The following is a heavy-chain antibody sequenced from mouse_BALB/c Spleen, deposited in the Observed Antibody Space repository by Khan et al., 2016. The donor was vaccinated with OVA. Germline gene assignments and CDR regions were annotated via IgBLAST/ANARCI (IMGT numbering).Heavy chain of an antibody. J-gene: IGHJ3*01. CDR3: ARSPYGNFAY. D-gene: IGHD2-1*01. CDR1: GFTFSTYA. V-gene: IGHV5-9-3*01. Sequence: EVELVESGGGLVKPGGSLKLSCAASGFTFSTYAMSWVRQTPEKRLEWVATISSDGDYTYYPDNVTGRFTISRDNAKNTLSLQMSILMSETTAMYYCARSPYGNFAYWGQGTLVTVAA. CDR2: ISSDGDYT.